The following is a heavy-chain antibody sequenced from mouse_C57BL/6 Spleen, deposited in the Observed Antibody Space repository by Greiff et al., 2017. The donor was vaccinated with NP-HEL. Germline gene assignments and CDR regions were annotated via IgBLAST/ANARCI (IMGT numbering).Heavy chain of an antibody. CDR1: GYTFTSYW. V-gene: IGHV1-50*01. CDR3: ARRGSNYSWYFDV. CDR2: IDPSDSYT. D-gene: IGHD2-5*01. Sequence: VQLQQSGAELVKPGASVKLSCKASGYTFTSYWMQWVKQRPGQGLEWIGEIDPSDSYTNYNQKFKGKATLTVDTSSSTAYMQLSSLTSEDSAVYYWARRGSNYSWYFDVWGTGTTVTVSS. J-gene: IGHJ1*03.